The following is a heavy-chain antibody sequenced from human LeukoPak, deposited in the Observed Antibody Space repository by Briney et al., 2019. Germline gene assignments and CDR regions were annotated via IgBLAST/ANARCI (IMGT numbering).Heavy chain of an antibody. J-gene: IGHJ4*02. CDR1: GGSISSGGYC. V-gene: IGHV4-31*03. CDR3: AREWHHVFDY. CDR2: IYYSGST. Sequence: SQTLSLTCTVSGGSISSGGYCWSWIRQHPGKGLEWIGYIYYSGSTYYNPSLKSRVTISVDTSKNQFSLKLSSVTAADTAVYYCAREWHHVFDYWGQGNLVTVSS. D-gene: IGHD5-12*01.